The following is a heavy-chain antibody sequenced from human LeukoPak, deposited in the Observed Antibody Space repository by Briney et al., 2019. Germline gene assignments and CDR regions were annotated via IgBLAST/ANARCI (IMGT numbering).Heavy chain of an antibody. V-gene: IGHV4-59*01. D-gene: IGHD1-26*01. Sequence: SETLSLTCTVSGGSISSYYWSWIRQPPGKGLEWIGYIYYSGSTNYNPSLKSRVTISVDTSKNQFSLKLSSVTAADTAVYYCARDVGATYDAFDIWGQGTMVTVSS. CDR3: ARDVGATYDAFDI. CDR2: IYYSGST. CDR1: GGSISSYY. J-gene: IGHJ3*02.